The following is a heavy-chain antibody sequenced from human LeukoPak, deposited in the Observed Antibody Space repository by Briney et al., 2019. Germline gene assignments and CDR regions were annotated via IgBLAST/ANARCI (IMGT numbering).Heavy chain of an antibody. D-gene: IGHD6-13*01. CDR1: GFTFSSYW. Sequence: GGSLRLSCAAPGFTFSSYWMSWVRQAPGKGLEWVANIKQDGSEKYYVDSVKGRFTISRDNAKNSLYLQMNSLRAEDTAVYYCARVKSDSSSWYVRYFQHWGQGTLVTVSS. V-gene: IGHV3-7*01. CDR3: ARVKSDSSSWYVRYFQH. CDR2: IKQDGSEK. J-gene: IGHJ1*01.